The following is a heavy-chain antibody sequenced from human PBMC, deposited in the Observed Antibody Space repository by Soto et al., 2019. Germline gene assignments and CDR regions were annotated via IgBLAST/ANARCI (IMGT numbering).Heavy chain of an antibody. Sequence: ASVKGSCKASGYTFTGYYMHWVRQAPGQGLEWMGWINPNSGGTNYAQKFQGWVTMTRDTSISTAYMELSRLRSDDTAVYYCARGARLLWFGEFPGSPDYWGQGTLVTVSS. V-gene: IGHV1-2*04. CDR2: INPNSGGT. D-gene: IGHD3-10*01. CDR1: GYTFTGYY. J-gene: IGHJ4*02. CDR3: ARGARLLWFGEFPGSPDY.